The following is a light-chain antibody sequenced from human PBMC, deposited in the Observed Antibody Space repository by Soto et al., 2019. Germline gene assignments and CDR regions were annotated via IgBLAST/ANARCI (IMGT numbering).Light chain of an antibody. CDR3: CSYAGSSTHV. CDR1: SSDVGSYNL. CDR2: EGS. V-gene: IGLV2-23*01. Sequence: QSVLTQPASVSGSPGQSITISCTGTSSDVGSYNLVSWYQQHPGKAPKLMIYEGSKRPSGVSNRFSGSKSGNTASLTISGLQAEDEADYYCCSYAGSSTHVFRTVTKVTVL. J-gene: IGLJ1*01.